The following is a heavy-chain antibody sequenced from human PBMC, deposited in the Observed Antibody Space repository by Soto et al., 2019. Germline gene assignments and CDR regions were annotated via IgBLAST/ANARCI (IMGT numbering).Heavy chain of an antibody. CDR2: INAGNGNT. Sequence: ASVKAACKASGYTFTSYAMHWVRQAPGQRLEWMGWINAGNGNTKYSQKFQGRVTITRDTSASTAYMELSSLRSEDTAVYYCARDIDAYCGGDCDIGGFDYWGQGTLVTVSS. CDR3: ARDIDAYCGGDCDIGGFDY. J-gene: IGHJ4*02. D-gene: IGHD2-21*02. CDR1: GYTFTSYA. V-gene: IGHV1-3*01.